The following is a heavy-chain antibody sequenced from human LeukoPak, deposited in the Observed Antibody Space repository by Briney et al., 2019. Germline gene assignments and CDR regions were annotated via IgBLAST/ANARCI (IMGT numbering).Heavy chain of an antibody. D-gene: IGHD2-2*02. V-gene: IGHV4-38-2*02. J-gene: IGHJ5*02. CDR1: GYSIGSGYY. CDR3: ARYKLFVVVPAAISAGFDP. Sequence: SETLSLTCTVSGYSIGSGYYWGWIRQPPGKGLEWIGSFYHSGRTYYNPSLKSRVTISVDTSKNQFSLKLSSVTAADTAVYYCARYKLFVVVPAAISAGFDPWGQGTLVTVSS. CDR2: FYHSGRT.